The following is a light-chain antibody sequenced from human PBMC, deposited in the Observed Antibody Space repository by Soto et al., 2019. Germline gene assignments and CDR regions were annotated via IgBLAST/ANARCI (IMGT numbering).Light chain of an antibody. CDR1: QSISSY. V-gene: IGKV1-39*01. Sequence: DIQMTQSPSSLSASVGDRVTITCRASQSISSYLNSYQQKSGKAPKLLIYAASSLQSGVPSRFSGSGSGTDFTLTISSLQPEDFATYYCQQSYSTPQTFGQGTKVEIK. J-gene: IGKJ1*01. CDR2: AAS. CDR3: QQSYSTPQT.